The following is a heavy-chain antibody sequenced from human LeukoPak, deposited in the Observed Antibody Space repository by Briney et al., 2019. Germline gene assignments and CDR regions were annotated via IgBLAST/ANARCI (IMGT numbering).Heavy chain of an antibody. V-gene: IGHV3-23*01. CDR1: GFTFSSYA. D-gene: IGHD3-10*01. Sequence: GGSLRLSCAASGFTFSSYAMSWVRQAPGKGLEWFSAISGSGGSTYYADSVKGRFTISRDNSKNTLYLQMNSLRAEDTAVYYCAKDAGGTMVRGVITYWGQGTLVTFSS. CDR2: ISGSGGST. CDR3: AKDAGGTMVRGVITY. J-gene: IGHJ4*02.